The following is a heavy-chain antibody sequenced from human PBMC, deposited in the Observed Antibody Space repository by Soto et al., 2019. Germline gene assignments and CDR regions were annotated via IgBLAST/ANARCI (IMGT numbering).Heavy chain of an antibody. D-gene: IGHD1-7*01. CDR2: IIPILGIA. V-gene: IGHV1-69*02. J-gene: IGHJ4*02. CDR3: ARGTGITGTRVDFAY. CDR1: GGTFSSYT. Sequence: QVQLVQSGAEVKQPGSSVKVSCKASGGTFSSYTISWVRQASGQGLEWMGRIIPILGIANYAQKFQGRVTITADKSTSTAYMELSSLRSEDTAVYYCARGTGITGTRVDFAYWGQGTLVTVSS.